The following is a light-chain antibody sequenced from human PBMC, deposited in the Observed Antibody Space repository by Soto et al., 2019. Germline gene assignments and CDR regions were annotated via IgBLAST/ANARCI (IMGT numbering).Light chain of an antibody. V-gene: IGLV2-23*01. J-gene: IGLJ2*01. CDR3: CSYAGSVV. CDR2: EGS. CDR1: SSDVGSYNL. Sequence: QSALTQPASVSGSPGQSITISCTGTSSDVGSYNLVSWYQQHPGKAPKLMIHEGSKRPSGVSNRFSGSKSGNTASLTISGLQAEDEADYYCCSYAGSVVFGGGTNLTVL.